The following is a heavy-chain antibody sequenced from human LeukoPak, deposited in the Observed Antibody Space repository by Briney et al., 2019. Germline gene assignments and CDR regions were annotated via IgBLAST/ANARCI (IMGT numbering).Heavy chain of an antibody. V-gene: IGHV3-53*01. CDR3: ARSDSEQWLISGAFDI. CDR2: VYSGGST. Sequence: PGGSLRLSCAASGFTVRSNYMSWVRQAPGKGLEWVSVVYSGGSTYYPDSVKGRFTLSRDNSKNTVYLQMNSLRAEDTAVYYCARSDSEQWLISGAFDIWGQGTMVTVSS. D-gene: IGHD6-19*01. CDR1: GFTVRSNY. J-gene: IGHJ3*02.